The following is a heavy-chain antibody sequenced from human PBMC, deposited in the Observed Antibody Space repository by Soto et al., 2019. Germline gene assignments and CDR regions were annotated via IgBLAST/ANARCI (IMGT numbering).Heavy chain of an antibody. CDR1: GYTFTSYG. V-gene: IGHV1-18*01. CDR3: AREGSYDILTGQLLHFYYMDV. CDR2: ISAYNCNT. D-gene: IGHD3-9*01. J-gene: IGHJ6*03. Sequence: QVQLVQSGAEVKKPGASVKVSCKASGYTFTSYGISWVRQAPGQGLEWMGWISAYNCNTNYAQKLQGRVTMTTDTSTSTAYMELRSLRSGEPAVYYCAREGSYDILTGQLLHFYYMDVWCKGKTVTVSS.